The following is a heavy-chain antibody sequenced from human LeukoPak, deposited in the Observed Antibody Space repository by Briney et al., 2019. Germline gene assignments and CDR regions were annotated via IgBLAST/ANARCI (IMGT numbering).Heavy chain of an antibody. V-gene: IGHV3-53*01. CDR3: ARGGSYLTY. J-gene: IGHJ4*02. D-gene: IGHD1-26*01. CDR1: GFTVSINY. Sequence: PGGSLRLSCAVSGFTVSINYMTWVRQAPGKGLEWVSVIYSGGTTYYADSVKGRFTISRDNSENTLYLQMNSLRAEDTAVYYCARGGSYLTYWGQGTLVTVSS. CDR2: IYSGGTT.